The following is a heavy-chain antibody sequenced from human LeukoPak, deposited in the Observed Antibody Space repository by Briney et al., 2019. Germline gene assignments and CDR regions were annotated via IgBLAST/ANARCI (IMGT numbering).Heavy chain of an antibody. V-gene: IGHV3-21*01. D-gene: IGHD3-3*01. J-gene: IGHJ4*02. CDR3: ARGRGGTSDYYPFYFDY. CDR1: GGSISSSSYY. CDR2: ISSSSSYI. Sequence: ETLSLTCTVSGGSISSSSYYWGWVRQAPGKGLEWVSSISSSSSYIYYADSVKGRFTISRDNAKNSLYLQMNSLRAEDTAVYYCARGRGGTSDYYPFYFDYWGQGALVMVSS.